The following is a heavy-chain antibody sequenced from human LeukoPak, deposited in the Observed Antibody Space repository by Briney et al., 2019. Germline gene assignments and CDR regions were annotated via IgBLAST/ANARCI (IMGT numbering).Heavy chain of an antibody. CDR2: IYYSGST. CDR1: GGSITSDP. D-gene: IGHD2/OR15-2a*01. V-gene: IGHV4-59*01. CDR3: ARKNDFDI. Sequence: PSETLSLTCTVYGGSITSDPWNWIRQPPGKGLDWIGCIYYSGSTYYNPSLKSRVTISVDMSKNQFSLRLTSVTVADTAVYYCARKNDFDIWGQGTLVTVSS. J-gene: IGHJ3*02.